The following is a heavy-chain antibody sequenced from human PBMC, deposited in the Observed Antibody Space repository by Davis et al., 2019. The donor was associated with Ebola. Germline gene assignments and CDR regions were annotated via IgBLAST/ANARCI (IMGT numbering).Heavy chain of an antibody. CDR3: ARGTTRWLRSTDY. CDR1: GGTFSSYA. D-gene: IGHD5-24*01. V-gene: IGHV1-8*02. Sequence: ASVKVSCKASGGTFSSYAISWVRQAPGQGLEWMGWISAYNGNTNYAQKLQGRVTMTRNTSISTAYMELSSLRSEDTAVYYCARGTTRWLRSTDYWGQGTLVTVSS. CDR2: ISAYNGNT. J-gene: IGHJ4*02.